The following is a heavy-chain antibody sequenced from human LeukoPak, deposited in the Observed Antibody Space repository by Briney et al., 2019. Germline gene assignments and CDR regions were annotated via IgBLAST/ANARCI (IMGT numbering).Heavy chain of an antibody. Sequence: GGSLRLSCAASGFTVSYNYMSWVRQAPGKGLEWVSVIYTGGSTYYADSVKGQFTISRDNSKNTLYLQMNSLRAEDTAVYYCARVGYDILTGYYGYFDYWGQGTLVTVSS. V-gene: IGHV3-53*01. J-gene: IGHJ4*02. D-gene: IGHD3-9*01. CDR3: ARVGYDILTGYYGYFDY. CDR1: GFTVSYNY. CDR2: IYTGGST.